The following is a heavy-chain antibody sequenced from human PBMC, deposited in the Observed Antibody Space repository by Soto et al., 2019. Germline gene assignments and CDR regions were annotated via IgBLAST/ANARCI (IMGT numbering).Heavy chain of an antibody. CDR1: GGSINNHY. V-gene: IGHV4-59*11. J-gene: IGHJ4*02. D-gene: IGHD7-27*01. CDR3: ARANWYSEY. CDR2: IYYTGST. Sequence: QVHLQESDPGLVKPSETLSLTCTVSGGSINNHYWSWIRQPPGKGLEWIGYIYYTGSTSYNPSLERRVTMSADTSKDQFSLNLTSLTAADTAIYYCARANWYSEYWGQGTLVTVSS.